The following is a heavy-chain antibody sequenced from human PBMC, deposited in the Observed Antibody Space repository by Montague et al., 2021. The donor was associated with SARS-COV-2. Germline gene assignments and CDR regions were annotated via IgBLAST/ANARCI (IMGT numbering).Heavy chain of an antibody. CDR2: ISYSATS. J-gene: IGHJ4*02. CDR3: ARLGITLGGVIVIRYYFDF. CDR1: GASRSTKNYY. V-gene: IGHV4-39*01. Sequence: SETRSLTCTFSGASRSTKNYYWGWIRQPPGKGLEWIGSISYSATSYSNPSLKSRVTMSVDTSRNQLSLNLSSVTVADTAVYYCARLGITLGGVIVIRYYFDFWGQRTLVTVSS. D-gene: IGHD3-16*02.